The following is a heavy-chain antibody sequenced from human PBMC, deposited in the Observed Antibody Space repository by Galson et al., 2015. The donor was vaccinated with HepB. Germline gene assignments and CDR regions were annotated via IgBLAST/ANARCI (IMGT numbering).Heavy chain of an antibody. Sequence: SLRLSCAASGSRFSNYAMSWVRQAPGKGLEWVSGITGSGGSTYYAASVKGRFTISRDNTKNTLYLQMRGLRADDTAVYYCAKDPIFGASGWFYFDYWGQGTVVTVSS. CDR3: AKDPIFGASGWFYFDY. V-gene: IGHV3-23*01. CDR1: GSRFSNYA. D-gene: IGHD3-3*01. CDR2: ITGSGGST. J-gene: IGHJ4*02.